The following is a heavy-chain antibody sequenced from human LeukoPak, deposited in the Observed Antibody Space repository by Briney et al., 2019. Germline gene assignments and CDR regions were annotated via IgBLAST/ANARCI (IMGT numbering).Heavy chain of an antibody. Sequence: GGSLRLSCAASGFTFSNARMSWVRQAPGKGLEWVGRIKSKTDGGTTDYAAPVKGRFTISRDDSKNTLYLQMNSLKTEDTAVYYCTTDFWSGSYYYYYMDVWGKGTTVTVSS. CDR1: GFTFSNAR. CDR2: IKSKTDGGTT. D-gene: IGHD3-3*01. CDR3: TTDFWSGSYYYYYMDV. V-gene: IGHV3-15*01. J-gene: IGHJ6*03.